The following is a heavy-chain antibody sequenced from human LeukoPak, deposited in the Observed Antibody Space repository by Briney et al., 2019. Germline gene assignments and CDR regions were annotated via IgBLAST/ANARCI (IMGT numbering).Heavy chain of an antibody. J-gene: IGHJ5*02. Sequence: ASVKVSCKASGFFLTRIGISSVRQAPGQGLEWMGWINAYNGNTNYAQKLQGRVTMTTDTSTSTAYMELRSLRFDDTAVYYCARDHWNDHWGQGTLVTVSS. CDR2: INAYNGNT. V-gene: IGHV1-18*04. CDR3: ARDHWNDH. CDR1: GFFLTRIG.